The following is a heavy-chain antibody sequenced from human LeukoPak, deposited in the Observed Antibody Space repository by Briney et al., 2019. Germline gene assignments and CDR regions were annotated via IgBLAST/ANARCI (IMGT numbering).Heavy chain of an antibody. Sequence: GASVKVSCKASGFTFTSSAMQWVRQARGQRLEWIGWIVVGSGNTNYAQKFQERVTITRDMSTSTAYMELSNLRSEDTAVYYCAAASIGELYDAFDIWGQGTMVTVSS. CDR3: AAASIGELYDAFDI. D-gene: IGHD3-10*01. J-gene: IGHJ3*02. CDR1: GFTFTSSA. CDR2: IVVGSGNT. V-gene: IGHV1-58*02.